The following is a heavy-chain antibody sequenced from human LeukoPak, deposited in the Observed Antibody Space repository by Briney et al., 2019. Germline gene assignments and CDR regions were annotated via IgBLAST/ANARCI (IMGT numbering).Heavy chain of an antibody. CDR2: ISGSGGTT. V-gene: IGHV3-23*01. D-gene: IGHD3-9*01. CDR1: GFTFSNYA. J-gene: IGHJ5*02. Sequence: PGGSLRLSCAASGFTFSNYAMTWVRQAPGKGLDWVSAISGSGGTTYHADSVKGRFTISRDNSKNTLHLQMNSLRAEDTALYYCAKGLINDWSALDAWGQGTLVTVCS. CDR3: AKGLINDWSALDA.